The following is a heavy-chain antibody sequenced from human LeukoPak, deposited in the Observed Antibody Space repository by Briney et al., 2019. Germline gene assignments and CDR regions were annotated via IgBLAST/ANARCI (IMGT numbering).Heavy chain of an antibody. CDR3: GFMSASYQ. D-gene: IGHD2-2*01. V-gene: IGHV3-53*04. CDR1: GFTFSNYW. Sequence: PGGSLRLSCAASGFTFSNYWMPWVRQAPGKGLEWVSVIYSGGSTYYADSVKGRFTISRHNSKNTLYLQMNSLRAEDTAVYYCGFMSASYQWGQGTLVTVSS. CDR2: IYSGGST. J-gene: IGHJ4*02.